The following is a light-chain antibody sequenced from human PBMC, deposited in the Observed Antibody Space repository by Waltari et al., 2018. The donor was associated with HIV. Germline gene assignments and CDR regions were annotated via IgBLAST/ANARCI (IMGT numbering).Light chain of an antibody. Sequence: SYVLNQPPSVSVAPGKTARITCGGNNIGNKNVHWYQQKPGQAPVLVIYYDSDRPSGIPERFSGSNSGNTATLTISRVEAGDEADYHCQVWDSSSVVVFGGGTKLTVL. J-gene: IGLJ2*01. CDR2: YDS. CDR3: QVWDSSSVVV. V-gene: IGLV3-21*01. CDR1: NIGNKN.